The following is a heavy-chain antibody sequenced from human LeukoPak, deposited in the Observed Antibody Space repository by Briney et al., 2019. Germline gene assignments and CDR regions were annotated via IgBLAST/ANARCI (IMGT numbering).Heavy chain of an antibody. J-gene: IGHJ6*03. V-gene: IGHV4-59*10. CDR1: GGSFSGYY. CDR2: IYTSGST. D-gene: IGHD3-3*01. CDR3: AGEDFWSGYPYYYYYYMDV. Sequence: PSETLSLTCAVYGGSFSGYYWSWIRQPAGKGLEWIGRIYTSGSTNYNPSLKSRVTISVDTSKNQFSLKLSSVTAADTAVYYCAGEDFWSGYPYYYYYYMDVWGKGTTVTVSS.